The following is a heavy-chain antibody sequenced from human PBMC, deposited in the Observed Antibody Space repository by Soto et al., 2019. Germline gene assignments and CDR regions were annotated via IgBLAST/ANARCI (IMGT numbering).Heavy chain of an antibody. Sequence: SETLSLTCTVSGGSISSYYWSWIRQPPGKGLEWIGYIYYSGSTNYNPSLKSRVTISVDTSKNQFSLKLSSVTAADTAVYYCARDQLERRWYYHYGMDVWGQGTTVTVSS. D-gene: IGHD1-1*01. CDR3: ARDQLERRWYYHYGMDV. CDR1: GGSISSYY. CDR2: IYYSGST. J-gene: IGHJ6*02. V-gene: IGHV4-59*01.